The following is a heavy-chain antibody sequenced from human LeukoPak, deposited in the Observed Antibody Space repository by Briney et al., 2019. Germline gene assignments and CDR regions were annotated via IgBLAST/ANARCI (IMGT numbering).Heavy chain of an antibody. CDR2: ISGSGGST. Sequence: SGGSLRLSCAASGFTFSSYEMNWVRQAPGKGLEWVSSISGSGGSTYYADSVKGRFTISRDNSKNTLYLQMNSLRGEDTAVYYCAKDREGTIADYFDYWGQGTLVTVSS. CDR1: GFTFSSYE. D-gene: IGHD1-7*01. J-gene: IGHJ4*02. CDR3: AKDREGTIADYFDY. V-gene: IGHV3-23*01.